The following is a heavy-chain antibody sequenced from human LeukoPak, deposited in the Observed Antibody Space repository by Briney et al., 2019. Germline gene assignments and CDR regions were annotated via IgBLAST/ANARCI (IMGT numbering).Heavy chain of an antibody. D-gene: IGHD3-10*01. CDR3: AKDSSGVWFGENN. CDR1: GFTFRSYG. V-gene: IGHV3-23*01. CDR2: ISGSSGRT. Sequence: PGGSLRLSCAASGFTFRSYGMSWVRQAPGKGLEWVSAISGSSGRTYYADSVKGRFSISRDNSKNTLHLQMNSLRAEDTAVYYCAKDSSGVWFGENNWGQGTLVTVSS. J-gene: IGHJ4*02.